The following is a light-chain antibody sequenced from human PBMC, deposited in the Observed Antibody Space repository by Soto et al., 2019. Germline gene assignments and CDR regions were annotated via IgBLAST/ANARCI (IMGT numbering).Light chain of an antibody. CDR3: QQLKSYPLT. Sequence: IQLTQSPSSLSASVGDTVTITCRASQVIENSLVWHQQKPGKAPKLLIYGASTLQSGVPSRFSGSVSGTDFTLTISNLQPEDFATYYCQQLKSYPLTFGGGTKVEIK. J-gene: IGKJ4*01. V-gene: IGKV1-9*01. CDR1: QVIENS. CDR2: GAS.